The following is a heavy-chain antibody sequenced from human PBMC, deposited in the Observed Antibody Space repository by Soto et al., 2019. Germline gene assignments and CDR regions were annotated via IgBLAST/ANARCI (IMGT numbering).Heavy chain of an antibody. CDR2: ISGYNGDT. CDR1: GYTFTTYG. V-gene: IGHV1-18*01. D-gene: IGHD3-3*01. Sequence: GASVKVSCKASGYTFTTYGISWVRQAPGQGLEWMGWISGYNGDTNYAPKLQGRLTMTTDTSTSTAYMELRSLRSDDTSVYYFAKFLPPVYYDVWSGDDYWGQGTLVTVSS. J-gene: IGHJ4*02. CDR3: AKFLPPVYYDVWSGDDY.